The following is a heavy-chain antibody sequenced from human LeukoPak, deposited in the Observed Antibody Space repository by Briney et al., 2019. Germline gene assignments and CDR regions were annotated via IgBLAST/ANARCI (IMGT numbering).Heavy chain of an antibody. V-gene: IGHV4-38-2*02. J-gene: IGHJ4*02. CDR1: GYSISSGYY. D-gene: IGHD2-15*01. CDR3: ARQGRSDYFDY. Sequence: PSETLSLTCTVSGYSISSGYYWGWIWQPPGKGLEWIGSIYHSGSTYYNPSLKSRVTISVDTSKNQFSLKLSSVTVADTAVYYCARQGRSDYFDYWGQGTLVTVSS. CDR2: IYHSGST.